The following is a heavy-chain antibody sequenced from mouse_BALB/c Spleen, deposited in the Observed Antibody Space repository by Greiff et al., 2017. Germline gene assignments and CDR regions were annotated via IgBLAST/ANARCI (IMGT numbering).Heavy chain of an antibody. CDR1: GFTFSSYT. J-gene: IGHJ2*01. CDR2: ISNGGGST. Sequence: EVKLVESGGGLVQPGGSLKLSCAASGFTFSSYTMSWVRQTPEKRLEWVAYISNGGGSTYYPDTVKGRFTISRDNAKNTLYLQMSSLKSEDTAMYYCARQDGSSLDYWGQGTTLTVSS. CDR3: ARQDGSSLDY. V-gene: IGHV5-12-2*01. D-gene: IGHD1-1*01.